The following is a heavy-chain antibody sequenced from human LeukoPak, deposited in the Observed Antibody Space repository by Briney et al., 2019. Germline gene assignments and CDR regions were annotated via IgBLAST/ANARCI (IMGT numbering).Heavy chain of an antibody. J-gene: IGHJ5*02. CDR1: GYSISSGDY. CDR2: IYHSGST. D-gene: IGHD2-21*02. V-gene: IGHV4-38-2*01. CDR3: ARNTTEVVTAKWFDP. Sequence: SETLSLTCAVSGYSISSGDYWGWIRQPPGKGLEWIGSIYHSGSTHYNPSLKSRVTISVDTSKDQFSLKLSSVTAADTAVYYCARNTTEVVTAKWFDPWGQGTLVTVSS.